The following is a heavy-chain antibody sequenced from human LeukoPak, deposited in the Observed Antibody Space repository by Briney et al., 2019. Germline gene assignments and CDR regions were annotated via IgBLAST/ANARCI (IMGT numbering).Heavy chain of an antibody. CDR1: GGTFSSYA. D-gene: IGHD3-9*01. V-gene: IGHV1-69*05. J-gene: IGHJ5*02. CDR2: IIPIFGTA. Sequence: SVKVSCKASGGTFSSYAISWVRQAPGQGLEWMGGIIPIFGTANYAQKFQGRVTITTDESTSTAYMELSSLRSEDTAVYYCARDGYYDILNGYYPNWFDPWGQGTLVTVSS. CDR3: ARDGYYDILNGYYPNWFDP.